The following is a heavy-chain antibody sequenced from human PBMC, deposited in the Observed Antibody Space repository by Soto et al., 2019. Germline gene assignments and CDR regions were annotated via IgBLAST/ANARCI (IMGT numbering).Heavy chain of an antibody. CDR1: GFILSSYS. V-gene: IGHV3-48*02. CDR3: VRGGAFKIDY. J-gene: IGHJ4*02. CDR2: ISSSSNTI. D-gene: IGHD3-16*01. Sequence: EVQLVESGGRLVQPGGSLRLSCAASGFILSSYSMNWARQAPGKGLEWVSYISSSSNTIYYADSVKGRFTISRDNAKNSLYLQMNSPRDEDTAVYYCVRGGAFKIDYWGQGTLVTVSS.